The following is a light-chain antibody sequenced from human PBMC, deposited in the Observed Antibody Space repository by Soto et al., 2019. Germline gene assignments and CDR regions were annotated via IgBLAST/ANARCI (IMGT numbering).Light chain of an antibody. CDR2: KAS. V-gene: IGKV1-5*03. J-gene: IGKJ2*01. CDR3: QQYNSYSRYT. Sequence: DIQMTQSPSTLSASVGDRVTITCRASQSISSWLAWYQQKPGKAPKLLIYKASSLESGVPSRFSGSGSGTEFTLTISSLQPDDFATYYCQQYNSYSRYTFGQGTKVEIK. CDR1: QSISSW.